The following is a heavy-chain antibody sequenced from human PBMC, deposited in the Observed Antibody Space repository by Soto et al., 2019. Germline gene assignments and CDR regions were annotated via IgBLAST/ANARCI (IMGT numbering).Heavy chain of an antibody. D-gene: IGHD3-3*01. CDR2: INPSSGNT. V-gene: IGHV1-8*01. CDR1: GYSFTRHD. Sequence: QVQLVQSGAEVKKPGASVKVSCKASGYSFTRHDINWVRQAPGQGLEWMGWINPSSGNTGYAQRFLRRLNMTTDPSTSTAYMELSGLQSEDTAIYYCAREGIVFSGVIVFYGMDVWGQGTTVTVPS. CDR3: AREGIVFSGVIVFYGMDV. J-gene: IGHJ6*02.